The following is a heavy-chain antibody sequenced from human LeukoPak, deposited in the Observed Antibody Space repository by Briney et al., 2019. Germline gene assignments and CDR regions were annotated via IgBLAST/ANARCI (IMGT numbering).Heavy chain of an antibody. Sequence: GASVKVSCKASGYTFTSYYMHWVRQAPGQGLEWMGIINPSGGSTSYAQKFQGRVTMTRDMSTSTVYMELSSLRSEDTAVYYCARDGGRLVEVPAAPQAYFDYWGQGTLVTVSS. CDR1: GYTFTSYY. CDR3: ARDGGRLVEVPAAPQAYFDY. J-gene: IGHJ4*02. D-gene: IGHD2-2*01. V-gene: IGHV1-46*01. CDR2: INPSGGST.